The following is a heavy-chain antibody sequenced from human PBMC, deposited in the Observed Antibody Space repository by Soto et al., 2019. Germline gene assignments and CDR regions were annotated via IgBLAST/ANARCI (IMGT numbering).Heavy chain of an antibody. CDR2: ISGSGGNT. D-gene: IGHD3-10*02. Sequence: GGSLRLSCAASGLTSSTYAMSWVRQAPGKGLEWVSGISGSGGNTYYADSVKGRFTISRDNSKNMLYLQMNSLRAEDTAVYYCRYGICSFWFDSWGQGTLVTVSS. V-gene: IGHV3-23*01. CDR3: RYGICSFWFDS. J-gene: IGHJ5*01. CDR1: GLTSSTYA.